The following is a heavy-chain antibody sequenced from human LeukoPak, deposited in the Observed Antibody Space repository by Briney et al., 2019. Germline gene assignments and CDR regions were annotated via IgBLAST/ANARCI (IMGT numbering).Heavy chain of an antibody. CDR2: SRNKAHSYST. J-gene: IGHJ4*02. D-gene: IGHD2-2*01. Sequence: PGGSLRLSCVVSGFTFSDHYMDWVRQAPGKGLEWVGRSRNKAHSYSTEYAASVKGRFTISRDDSKNSLYLQMNSLRAEDTAVYYCARDQRYCSSSSCPWEPFDYWGQGTLVTVSS. CDR3: ARDQRYCSSSSCPWEPFDY. CDR1: GFTFSDHY. V-gene: IGHV3-72*01.